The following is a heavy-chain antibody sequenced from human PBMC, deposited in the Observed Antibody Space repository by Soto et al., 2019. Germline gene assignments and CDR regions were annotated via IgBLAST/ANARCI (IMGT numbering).Heavy chain of an antibody. V-gene: IGHV1-2*02. CDR1: GYTFTGYY. CDR2: ITPNSGGT. Sequence: ASVKVSCKASGYTFTGYYMHWVRQAPGQGLEWMGWITPNSGGTNYAQKFQGRVTMTRDTSISTAYMELSRLRSDDTAVYYCATPAEVAGTVGYYYGMDVWGQGTTVTVSS. J-gene: IGHJ6*02. CDR3: ATPAEVAGTVGYYYGMDV. D-gene: IGHD6-19*01.